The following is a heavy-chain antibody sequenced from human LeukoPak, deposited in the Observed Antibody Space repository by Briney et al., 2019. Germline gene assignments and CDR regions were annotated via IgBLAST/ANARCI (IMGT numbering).Heavy chain of an antibody. Sequence: GGSLRLSCAASGFTVSSNYMSWVRQAPGKGLEWVSVIYSGGSTYYADSVKGRFTISRDNSKNTLYLQMNSLRAEDTAVYYCARAWGHYYDSSGYYYGTFDYWGQGTLVTVSS. J-gene: IGHJ4*02. CDR3: ARAWGHYYDSSGYYYGTFDY. CDR2: IYSGGST. V-gene: IGHV3-66*01. CDR1: GFTVSSNY. D-gene: IGHD3-22*01.